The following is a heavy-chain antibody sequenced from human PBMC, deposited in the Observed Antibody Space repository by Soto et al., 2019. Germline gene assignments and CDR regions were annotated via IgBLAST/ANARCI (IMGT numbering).Heavy chain of an antibody. CDR1: GYSFTSYW. J-gene: IGHJ5*02. CDR3: ALAPMVRGVIAPFDP. D-gene: IGHD3-10*01. CDR2: IYPGDSDT. V-gene: IGHV5-51*01. Sequence: PGESLKISCTGSGYSFTSYWIGWVRQMPGKGLEWMGIIYPGDSDTRYSPSFQGQVTISADKSISTAYLQWSSLKASDTAMYYCALAPMVRGVIAPFDPWGQGTLVTVSS.